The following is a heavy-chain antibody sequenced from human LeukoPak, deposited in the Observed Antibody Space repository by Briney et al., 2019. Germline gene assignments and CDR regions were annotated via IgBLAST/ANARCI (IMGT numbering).Heavy chain of an antibody. D-gene: IGHD3-16*02. J-gene: IGHJ4*02. CDR1: GGSISSTGYY. V-gene: IGHV4-39*01. CDR3: ARQGVRRYDYVWGSYRRTMGYYFDY. CDR2: IYYTGST. Sequence: SETLSLTCTVYGGSISSTGYYWGWIRQPPGKGLEWLGNIYYTGSTYYNPSLKSRVTISVDTSKNQFSLRLSSVTAADTAVYYCARQGVRRYDYVWGSYRRTMGYYFDYWGQGTLVTVSS.